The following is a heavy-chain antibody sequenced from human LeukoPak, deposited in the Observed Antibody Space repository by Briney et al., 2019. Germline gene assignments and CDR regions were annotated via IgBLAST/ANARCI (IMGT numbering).Heavy chain of an antibody. V-gene: IGHV3-33*05. CDR1: GFTFSSYG. CDR3: AKDQYYYDSSGYYWNAFDI. Sequence: GGSLRLSCAASGFTFSSYGMHWVRQAPGKGLEWVAVISYGGRNKHYADSVKGRFTISRDNSKNTLYLQMNSLRAEDTAVYYCAKDQYYYDSSGYYWNAFDIWGQGTMVTVSS. D-gene: IGHD3-22*01. J-gene: IGHJ3*02. CDR2: ISYGGRNK.